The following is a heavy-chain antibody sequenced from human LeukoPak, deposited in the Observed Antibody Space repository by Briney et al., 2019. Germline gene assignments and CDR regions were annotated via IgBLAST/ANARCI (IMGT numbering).Heavy chain of an antibody. J-gene: IGHJ4*02. CDR1: GGSISSYY. CDR3: ARRAGLRAFFFDY. D-gene: IGHD6-19*01. Sequence: SETLSLTCTVSGGSISSYYWSWIRQPPGKGLEWIGYIYYSGSTNYNPSLKSRVTISVDTSKNQFSLKLSSVTAADTAVYYCARRAGLRAFFFDYWGQGTLVTVSS. V-gene: IGHV4-59*12. CDR2: IYYSGST.